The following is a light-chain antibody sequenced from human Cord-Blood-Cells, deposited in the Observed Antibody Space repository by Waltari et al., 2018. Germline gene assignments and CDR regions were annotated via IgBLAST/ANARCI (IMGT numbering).Light chain of an antibody. CDR2: DAS. CDR1: QSVSSY. V-gene: IGKV3-11*01. Sequence: EIVFTQSPANLCLSPGERSTPSCRASQSVSSYLAWYQQKPGQAPSPLIYDASTRATGIPARFSGSGSGTDFTLTISSLGPEDFAVYYCQQRSDWLTFGGGTKVEIK. J-gene: IGKJ4*01. CDR3: QQRSDWLT.